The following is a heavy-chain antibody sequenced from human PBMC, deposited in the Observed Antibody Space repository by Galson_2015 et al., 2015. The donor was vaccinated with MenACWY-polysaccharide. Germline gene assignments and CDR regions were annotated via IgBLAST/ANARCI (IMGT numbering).Heavy chain of an antibody. V-gene: IGHV3-23*01. CDR1: GFTFSAYT. D-gene: IGHD6-19*01. J-gene: IGHJ4*02. Sequence: SLRLSCAASGFTFSAYTMSWFRQAPGKGLEWVTVISIDGRNTYYADPVKGRFTISRDNSKNTLFLQMNGLTAEDTAVYYCVKAHETSGWNRGPGYWGQGTLVTVSS. CDR3: VKAHETSGWNRGPGY. CDR2: ISIDGRNT.